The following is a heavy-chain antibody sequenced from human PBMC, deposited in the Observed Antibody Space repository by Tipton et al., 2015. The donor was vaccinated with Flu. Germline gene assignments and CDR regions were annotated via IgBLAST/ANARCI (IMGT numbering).Heavy chain of an antibody. CDR3: ARDAGSGSYYQPFDY. Sequence: QLVQSGAEVKKPGASVEVSCKASGYTFTSYYMHWVRQAPGQGLEWMGIINPSGGSTSYAQKFQGRVTMTRDTSTSTVYMELSSLRSEDTAVYYCARDAGSGSYYQPFDYWGQGTLVTVSS. V-gene: IGHV1-46*01. CDR2: INPSGGST. J-gene: IGHJ4*02. D-gene: IGHD1-26*01. CDR1: GYTFTSYY.